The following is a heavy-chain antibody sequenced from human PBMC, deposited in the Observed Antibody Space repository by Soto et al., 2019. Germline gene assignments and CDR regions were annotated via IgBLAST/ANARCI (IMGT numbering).Heavy chain of an antibody. CDR1: GGTFSSYA. Sequence: ASVKVSCKASGGTFSSYAISWVRQAPGQGLEWMGGIIPIFGTANYAQKFQGRVTITADESTSTAYMELSSLRSEDTAVYYCARGDPSYYDILTGSRYSMDVWGQGTTVTVSS. J-gene: IGHJ6*02. D-gene: IGHD3-9*01. CDR3: ARGDPSYYDILTGSRYSMDV. CDR2: IIPIFGTA. V-gene: IGHV1-69*13.